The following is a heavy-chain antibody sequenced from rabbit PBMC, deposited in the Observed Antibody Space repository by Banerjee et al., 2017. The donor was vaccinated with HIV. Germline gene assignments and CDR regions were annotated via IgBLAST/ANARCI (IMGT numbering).Heavy chain of an antibody. Sequence: QEQLVESGGGLVKPEGSLTLTCKASGFDFSSNAICWVHQAPGKGLEWIGTIYAGSSGSAYYASWVNGRFTISKTSSTTVTLQMTSLTAADTATYFCARDLAGVIGWNFNLWGPGTLVTVS. CDR2: IYAGSSGSA. V-gene: IGHV1S45*01. D-gene: IGHD4-1*01. CDR1: GFDFSSNA. J-gene: IGHJ4*01. CDR3: ARDLAGVIGWNFNL.